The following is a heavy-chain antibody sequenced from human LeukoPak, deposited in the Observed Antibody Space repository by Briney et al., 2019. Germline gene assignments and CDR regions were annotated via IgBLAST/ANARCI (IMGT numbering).Heavy chain of an antibody. Sequence: GGSLRLSCAASVFTFSSYGMHWVRQAPGKGLEWVAFIRYDGSNKYYADSVKGRFTISRDNSKNTLYLQMKRLRAEATAVYYCAKASFWSGYYPPFDPWGQGTLVTVSS. D-gene: IGHD3-3*01. CDR2: IRYDGSNK. CDR1: VFTFSSYG. CDR3: AKASFWSGYYPPFDP. V-gene: IGHV3-30*02. J-gene: IGHJ5*02.